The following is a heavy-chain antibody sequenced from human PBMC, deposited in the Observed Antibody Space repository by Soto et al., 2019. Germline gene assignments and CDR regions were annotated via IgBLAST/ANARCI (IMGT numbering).Heavy chain of an antibody. CDR3: ARRVRDTMVRGVIIDYGMDV. CDR1: GGSISSSSYY. CDR2: IYYSGST. Sequence: SETLSLTCTVSGGSISSSSYYWGWIRQPPGKGLEWIGSIYYSGSTYYNPSLKSRVTISVDTSKNQFSLKLSSVTAADTAVYYCARRVRDTMVRGVIIDYGMDVWGQGTTVTVSS. D-gene: IGHD3-10*01. J-gene: IGHJ6*02. V-gene: IGHV4-39*01.